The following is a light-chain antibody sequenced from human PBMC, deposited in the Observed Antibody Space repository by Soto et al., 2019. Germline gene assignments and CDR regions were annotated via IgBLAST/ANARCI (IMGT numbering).Light chain of an antibody. CDR1: QSVNSNY. Sequence: EIVLTQSPATLSLSPGERAALSCGASQSVNSNYLAWYQQKPGLAPRLLIYDASKRATGIPDRFSGSGSGTDFILIISIVEAEYVVVYCYQRYDWSPNTFGRGTKVDIK. CDR2: DAS. CDR3: QRYDWSPNT. V-gene: IGKV3D-20*01. J-gene: IGKJ4*02.